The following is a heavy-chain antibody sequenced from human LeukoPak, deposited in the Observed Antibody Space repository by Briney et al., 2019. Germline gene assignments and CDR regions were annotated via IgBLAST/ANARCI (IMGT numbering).Heavy chain of an antibody. J-gene: IGHJ4*02. CDR1: RCTFTRYY. D-gene: IGHD6-13*01. CDR3: ARGHSSSSSDY. V-gene: IGHV1-18*04. CDR2: IIAYNGNT. Sequence: AVTVSCMPSRCTFTRYYMHWVRQAPGQGLEGMGWIIAYNGNTNYAPKLQGRVTMTTDTSTSTAYMELRSLRSDDTAVYYCARGHSSSSSDYWGQGTLVTVSS.